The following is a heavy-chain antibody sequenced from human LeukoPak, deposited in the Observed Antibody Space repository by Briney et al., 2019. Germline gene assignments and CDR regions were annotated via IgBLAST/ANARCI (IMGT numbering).Heavy chain of an antibody. D-gene: IGHD3-9*01. CDR1: GGSISSSSYY. J-gene: IGHJ4*02. CDR3: ARQYYDILTGFDY. V-gene: IGHV4-39*01. Sequence: SETLSLTCTVSGGSISSSSYYWGWIRQPPGKGLEWIGSIYYSGSTYYNPSPKSRVTISVDTSKNQFSLKLSSVTAADTAVYYCARQYYDILTGFDYWGQGTLVTVSS. CDR2: IYYSGST.